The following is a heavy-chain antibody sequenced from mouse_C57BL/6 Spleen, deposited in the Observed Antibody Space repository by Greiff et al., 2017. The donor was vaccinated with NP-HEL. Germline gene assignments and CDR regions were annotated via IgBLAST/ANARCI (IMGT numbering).Heavy chain of an antibody. V-gene: IGHV1-69*01. D-gene: IGHD3-2*02. Sequence: VQLQQPGAELVMPGASVKLSCKASGYTFTSYWMHWVKQRPGQGLEWIGEIDPSDSYTNYNQKFKGKSTLTVDKSSSTAYMQLSSLTSEDSAVYYCARSPEDSSGYVGYWGQGTTLTVSS. CDR3: ARSPEDSSGYVGY. CDR1: GYTFTSYW. CDR2: IDPSDSYT. J-gene: IGHJ2*01.